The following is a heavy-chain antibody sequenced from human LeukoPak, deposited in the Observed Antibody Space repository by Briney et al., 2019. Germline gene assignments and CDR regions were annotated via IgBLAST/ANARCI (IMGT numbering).Heavy chain of an antibody. CDR3: ARVSYGMDV. CDR2: NYYSGSA. CDR1: SASISSGGYY. V-gene: IGHV4-31*03. J-gene: IGHJ6*02. Sequence: KTSETLSLTCTVSSASISSGGYYWSWIRQHPGKGLEWIGYNYYSGSAIYNPSLKGRVAISLDTSKNQVSLTLNSVTAADTAVYYCARVSYGMDVWGQGTTVTVSS.